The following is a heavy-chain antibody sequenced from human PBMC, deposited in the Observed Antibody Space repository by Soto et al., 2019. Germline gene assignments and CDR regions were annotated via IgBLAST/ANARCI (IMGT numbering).Heavy chain of an antibody. D-gene: IGHD3-16*01. J-gene: IGHJ3*02. V-gene: IGHV3-30-3*01. Sequence: GGSLRLSCAASGFTFSSYAMHWVRQAPGKGLEWVAVISYDGSNKYYADSVKGRFTISRDNSKNTLYLQMNSLRAEDTAVYYCARDRFPFGQDAFDIWGQGTMVTVSS. CDR3: ARDRFPFGQDAFDI. CDR1: GFTFSSYA. CDR2: ISYDGSNK.